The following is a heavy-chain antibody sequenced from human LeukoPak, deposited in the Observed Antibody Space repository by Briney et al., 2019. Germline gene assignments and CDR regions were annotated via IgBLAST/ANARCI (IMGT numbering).Heavy chain of an antibody. CDR2: IYYSGTT. D-gene: IGHD3-3*02. Sequence: SETLSLTCSVSGGSISSNNYWGWIRQPPGKGLEWLGYIYYSGTTNYNPSLKSRLTMSLDTSKKQLSLRLTSVTAADTAVYYCARHLRSFPDCWGQGTLVTVSS. V-gene: IGHV4-61*05. CDR3: ARHLRSFPDC. J-gene: IGHJ4*02. CDR1: GGSISSNNY.